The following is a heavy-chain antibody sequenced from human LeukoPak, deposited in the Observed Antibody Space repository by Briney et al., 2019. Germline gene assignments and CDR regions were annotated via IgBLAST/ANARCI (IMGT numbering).Heavy chain of an antibody. Sequence: GRSLRVSCVASGFKFDDYVMYWVRQPPGKGPEWVAAITWNSAFIAYADSVKGRFTVSRDNANSTLYLHMNSLRPEDTASYYCATGGAPTCWGQGTPVTVSS. CDR3: ATGGAPTC. CDR1: GFKFDDYV. CDR2: ITWNSAFI. D-gene: IGHD1-1*01. J-gene: IGHJ1*01. V-gene: IGHV3-9*01.